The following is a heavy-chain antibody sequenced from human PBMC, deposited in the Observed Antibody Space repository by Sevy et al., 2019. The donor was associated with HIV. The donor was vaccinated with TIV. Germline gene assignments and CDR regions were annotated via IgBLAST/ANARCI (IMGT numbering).Heavy chain of an antibody. CDR2: MSHDGNYK. CDR1: GFTFSDYD. V-gene: IGHV3-30*04. J-gene: IGHJ4*02. Sequence: GGSLRLSCAASGFTFSDYDMHWVRQAPGKGLEWVAVMSHDGNYKNHADSVKLRFTISRDNFKNTLYLQMNSLRVEDTAVYFCARLFSCGGDCYYLDYWGQGAPVTVSS. CDR3: ARLFSCGGDCYYLDY. D-gene: IGHD2-21*02.